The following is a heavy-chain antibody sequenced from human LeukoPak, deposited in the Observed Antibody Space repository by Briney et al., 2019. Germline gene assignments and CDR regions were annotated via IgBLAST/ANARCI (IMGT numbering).Heavy chain of an antibody. CDR3: ARLNYYDSSGYYYVGPYFDY. J-gene: IGHJ4*02. Sequence: SETLSLTCTVSGGSISSNSYYWGWIRQPPGKGLEWIVSIYDSESTNYHPSLKRRVTISVDTTKNQFSLKLSSVTAADTAVYYCARLNYYDSSGYYYVGPYFDYGGQGTLVTVSS. CDR2: IYDSEST. V-gene: IGHV4-39*01. D-gene: IGHD3-22*01. CDR1: GGSISSNSYY.